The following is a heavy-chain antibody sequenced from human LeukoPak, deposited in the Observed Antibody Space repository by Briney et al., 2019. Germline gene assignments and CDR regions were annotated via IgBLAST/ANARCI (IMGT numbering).Heavy chain of an antibody. CDR2: IGGDGTT. J-gene: IGHJ6*02. Sequence: GGSLRLSCATSGFTFSNCGMSWVRQAPGKGLQWLSVIGGDGTTYYADSVKGRFTVSRDNSENTLYLQMNSLRAEDTAVYYCAKGPYGLGVYYGMDVWGQGTTVTV. CDR3: AKGPYGLGVYYGMDV. D-gene: IGHD3-10*01. CDR1: GFTFSNCG. V-gene: IGHV3-23*01.